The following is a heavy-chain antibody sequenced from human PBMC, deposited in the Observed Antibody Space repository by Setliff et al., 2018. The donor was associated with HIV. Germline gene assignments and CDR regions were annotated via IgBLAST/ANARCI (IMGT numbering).Heavy chain of an antibody. V-gene: IGHV4-4*08. CDR1: GGSMSTYY. CDR2: IYTSGST. Sequence: SETLSLTCTVSGGSMSTYYWSWIRQPPGKGLEWIGYIYTSGSTNYNPSLRSRVTISVDTSKNHFSLRLSSVTAADSAVYYCARGRDKYGPIDYWGQGTPVTVSS. CDR3: ARGRDKYGPIDY. J-gene: IGHJ4*02. D-gene: IGHD3-10*01.